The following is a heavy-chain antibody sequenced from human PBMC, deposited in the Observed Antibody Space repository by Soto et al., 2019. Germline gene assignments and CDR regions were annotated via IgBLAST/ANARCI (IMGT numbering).Heavy chain of an antibody. CDR2: IYYSGST. V-gene: IGHV4-59*01. J-gene: IGHJ5*02. D-gene: IGHD3-10*01. Sequence: SETLSLTCTVSGGSISSYYWSWIRQPPGKGLEWIGYIYYSGSTNYNPSLKSRVTISVDTSKNQFSLKLSSVTTADTAVYYCARAMEGDRFDPWGQGTLVTVSS. CDR3: ARAMEGDRFDP. CDR1: GGSISSYY.